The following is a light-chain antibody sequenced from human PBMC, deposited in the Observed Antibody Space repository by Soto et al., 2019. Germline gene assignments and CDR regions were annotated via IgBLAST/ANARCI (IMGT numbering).Light chain of an antibody. CDR1: SSNIGAGYD. V-gene: IGLV1-40*01. CDR3: QFYDSSLSVV. Sequence: QSVLPQPHSVSGAPGQRVTTSCTGSSSNIGAGYDVHWYQQLPGTAPKLLIYVNSNRPSGVPDRFSGSKSGTSASLAITGLQAEDEADYYCQFYDSSLSVVVGGGTKLTVL. J-gene: IGLJ2*01. CDR2: VNS.